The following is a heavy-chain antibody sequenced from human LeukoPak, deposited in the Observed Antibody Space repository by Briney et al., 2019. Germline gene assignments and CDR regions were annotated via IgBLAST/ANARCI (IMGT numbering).Heavy chain of an antibody. CDR3: ARDKYCTSASCYFDY. Sequence: GESLKISCKGSGYSFTSYWIGWVRQMPGKGLEWMGIIYPGDSDTRYSPSFQGQVTISADKSISTAYLQWSSLKASDTALYYCARDKYCTSASCYFDYWGQGTLVTVSS. CDR1: GYSFTSYW. D-gene: IGHD2-2*01. V-gene: IGHV5-51*01. CDR2: IYPGDSDT. J-gene: IGHJ4*02.